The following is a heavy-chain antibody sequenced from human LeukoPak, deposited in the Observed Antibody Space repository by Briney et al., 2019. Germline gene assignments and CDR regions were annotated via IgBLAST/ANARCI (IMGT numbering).Heavy chain of an antibody. CDR1: GGSISSGGYY. CDR2: IYYSGST. CDR3: ARESDWEDAFDI. J-gene: IGHJ3*02. D-gene: IGHD3-9*01. V-gene: IGHV4-31*03. Sequence: PSETLSLTCTVSGGSISSGGYYWSWIRQHPGKGLEWIGYIYYSGSTYYNPSLKSRVTISVDTSKNQFSLKLRSVTAADTAVYYCARESDWEDAFDIWGQGTMVTVSS.